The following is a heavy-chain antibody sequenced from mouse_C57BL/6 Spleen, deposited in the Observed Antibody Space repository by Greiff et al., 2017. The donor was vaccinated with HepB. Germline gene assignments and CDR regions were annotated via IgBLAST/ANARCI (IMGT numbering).Heavy chain of an antibody. CDR3: ARDTTGSRRFAY. V-gene: IGHV5-17*01. CDR2: ISSGSSTI. CDR1: GFTFSDYG. D-gene: IGHD2-14*01. Sequence: EVMLVESGGGLVKPGGSLKLSCAASGFTFSDYGMHWVRQAPEKGLEWVAYISSGSSTIYYADTVKGRFTISRDNAKNTLFLQMTSLRSEDTAMYYCARDTTGSRRFAYWGQGTLVTVSA. J-gene: IGHJ3*01.